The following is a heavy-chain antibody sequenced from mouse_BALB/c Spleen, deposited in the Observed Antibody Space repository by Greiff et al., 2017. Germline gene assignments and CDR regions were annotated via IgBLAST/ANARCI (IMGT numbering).Heavy chain of an antibody. CDR1: GYTFTGYY. CDR2: IYPGSGNT. V-gene: IGHV1-84*02. CDR3: ARSRLGYFDY. D-gene: IGHD1-2*01. J-gene: IGHJ2*01. Sequence: VQLQESGPELVKPGASVKISCKASGYTFTGYYINWVKQKPGQGLEWIGWIYPGSGNTKYNEKFKGKATLTVDTSSSTAYMQLSSLTSEDTAVYFCARSRLGYFDYWGQGTTLTVSS.